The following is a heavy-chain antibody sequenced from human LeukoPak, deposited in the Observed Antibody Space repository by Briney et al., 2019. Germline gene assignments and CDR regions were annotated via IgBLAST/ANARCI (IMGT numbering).Heavy chain of an antibody. D-gene: IGHD6-19*01. CDR3: ARDNSPIIAVAGPLDY. CDR1: GYTFTGYY. CDR2: INPNSGGA. Sequence: ASVKVSCKASGYTFTGYYMHWVRQAPGQGLEWMGWINPNSGGANYAQKFQGRVTMTRDTSISTAYMELSRLRSDDTAVYYCARDNSPIIAVAGPLDYWGQGTLVTVSS. V-gene: IGHV1-2*02. J-gene: IGHJ4*02.